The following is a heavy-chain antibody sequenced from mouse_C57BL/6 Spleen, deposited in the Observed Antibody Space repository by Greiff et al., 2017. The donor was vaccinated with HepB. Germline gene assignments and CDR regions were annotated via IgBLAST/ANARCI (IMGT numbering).Heavy chain of an antibody. V-gene: IGHV1-50*01. CDR2: IDPSDSYT. CDR1: GYTFTSYW. D-gene: IGHD2-2*01. Sequence: QVQLQQPGAELVKPGASVKLSCKASGYTFTSYWMQWVKQRPGQGLEWIGEIDPSDSYTNYNQKFKGKATLTVDTSSSTAYMQLSSLTSEDSAVYYCARRSTRVTEGYWGQGTTLTVSS. CDR3: ARRSTRVTEGY. J-gene: IGHJ2*01.